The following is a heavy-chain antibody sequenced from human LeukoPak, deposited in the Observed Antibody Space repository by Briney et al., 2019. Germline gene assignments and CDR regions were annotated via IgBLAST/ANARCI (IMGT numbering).Heavy chain of an antibody. J-gene: IGHJ4*02. CDR3: AQHRVGHNLPRDY. D-gene: IGHD5-24*01. Sequence: PGGSLRLSCGASGFTFSTYWMTWVRQAPGKGLEWVANIRQDGGQTKYVDSVKGRFTISRDNSKNSLYLQMNGLRAEDTAVYYCAQHRVGHNLPRDYWGQGAQVTVSS. V-gene: IGHV3-7*03. CDR2: IRQDGGQT. CDR1: GFTFSTYW.